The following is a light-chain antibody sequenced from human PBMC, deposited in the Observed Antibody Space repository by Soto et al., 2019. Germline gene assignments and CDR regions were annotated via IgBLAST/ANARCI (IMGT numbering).Light chain of an antibody. CDR1: QDIGNL. CDR3: QQASSFPRT. Sequence: DIQMSQSPSFVSAAVGDRVTLTCRASQDIGNLLVWYQQKPGKAPTLLIYTTSKLQRGVPSRFSGSGSGSHFTLTISSLQPEDFATYYCQQASSFPRTVGQGTKVDIK. CDR2: TTS. V-gene: IGKV1-12*01. J-gene: IGKJ1*01.